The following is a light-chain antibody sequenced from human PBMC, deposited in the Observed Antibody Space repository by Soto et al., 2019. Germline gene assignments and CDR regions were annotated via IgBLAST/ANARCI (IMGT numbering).Light chain of an antibody. J-gene: IGLJ1*01. Sequence: QSALTQPASVSGSPVQSITISCTGTSSDVGSYNYVSWHQQHPGQAPKLVIYEVTHRASGVPDRFSAYKSGNTASLTISGLQAGDEADYYCSSYRSSSTYVFGTGTKVTVL. CDR1: SSDVGSYNY. V-gene: IGLV2-14*01. CDR2: EVT. CDR3: SSYRSSSTYV.